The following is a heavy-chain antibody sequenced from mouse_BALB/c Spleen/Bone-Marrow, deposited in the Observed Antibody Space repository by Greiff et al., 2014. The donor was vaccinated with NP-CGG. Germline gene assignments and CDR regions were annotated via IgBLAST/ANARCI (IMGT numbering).Heavy chain of an antibody. D-gene: IGHD1-1*01. CDR1: GFAFSSYD. Sequence: EVQLVESGGGLVKPGGSLKLSCAASGFAFSSYDMSWVRQTPEKRLEWVAYISSGGGSTYYPDTMKGRFTISRDNAKNTLYLQMSSLKSEDTAMYYCARPLYYYGSSPFYAMDYWGQGTSVTVSS. CDR3: ARPLYYYGSSPFYAMDY. J-gene: IGHJ4*01. V-gene: IGHV5-12-1*01. CDR2: ISSGGGST.